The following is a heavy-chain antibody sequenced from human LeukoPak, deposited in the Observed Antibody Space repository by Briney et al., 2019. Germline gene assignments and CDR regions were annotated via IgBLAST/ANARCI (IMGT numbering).Heavy chain of an antibody. Sequence: VPSVKVSCKASGYTFTSDGISCVPQAPGQRLEWMGWISAYIGNTKYAQKLQGRVTMTTDTSTSTAYMELRSLRSDDTAVYYCARNVGGTRGAPFDYCGQGTLVTVSS. CDR2: ISAYIGNT. D-gene: IGHD1-26*01. CDR1: GYTFTSDG. J-gene: IGHJ4*02. CDR3: ARNVGGTRGAPFDY. V-gene: IGHV1-18*04.